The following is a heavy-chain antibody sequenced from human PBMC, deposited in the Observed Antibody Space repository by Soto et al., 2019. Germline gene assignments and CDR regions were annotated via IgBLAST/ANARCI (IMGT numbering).Heavy chain of an antibody. CDR2: ISWNSGSI. D-gene: IGHD1-1*01. Sequence: EVQLVESGGGLVQPGRSLRLSCVASGFTFEDCAMHWVRQAPGKGLEWVSGISWNSGSIGYADSVKGRFTISRDNAKNSLYLQMNSLSPQATASYYCEKAGDDVDVWGQGTTVTVSS. CDR3: EKAGDDVDV. V-gene: IGHV3-9*01. CDR1: GFTFEDCA. J-gene: IGHJ6*02.